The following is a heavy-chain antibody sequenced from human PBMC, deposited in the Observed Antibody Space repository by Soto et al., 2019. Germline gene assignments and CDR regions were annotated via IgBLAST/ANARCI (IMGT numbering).Heavy chain of an antibody. CDR1: GGSISSNGYY. D-gene: IGHD5-12*01. CDR3: ARADGYNYRAFDI. CDR2: IYYSGST. V-gene: IGHV4-31*03. Sequence: QVQLQESGPGLVKSSQTLSLTCIVSGGSISSNGYYWSWIRQHPGKGLEWIGYIYYSGSTYYNPSLKSRVTISVDTSKNQFSLKLSSVTAADTAVYYCARADGYNYRAFDIWGQGTMVTVSS. J-gene: IGHJ3*02.